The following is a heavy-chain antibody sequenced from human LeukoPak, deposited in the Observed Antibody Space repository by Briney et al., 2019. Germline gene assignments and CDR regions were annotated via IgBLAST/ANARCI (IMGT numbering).Heavy chain of an antibody. CDR1: GYTFTGYY. CDR2: INPNSGGT. Sequence: ASVKVSCKASGYTFTGYYMHWVRQAPGQGLEWMGWINPNSGGTNYAQKFQGRVTMTRDTSISTAYMEVSRLRSDDTGVYYCARVYVAAAGTRNYNWFDPWGQGTLVTVS. D-gene: IGHD6-13*01. J-gene: IGHJ5*02. V-gene: IGHV1-2*02. CDR3: ARVYVAAAGTRNYNWFDP.